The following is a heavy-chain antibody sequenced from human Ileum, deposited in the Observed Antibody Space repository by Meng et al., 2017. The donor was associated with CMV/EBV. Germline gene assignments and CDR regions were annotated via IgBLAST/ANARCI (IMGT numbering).Heavy chain of an antibody. V-gene: IGHV1-2*02. Sequence: TFTGYYMHWVRQAPGQGLEWMGWINPNSGGTNYAQKFQSRVTMTRDTSISTAYMELSRLRSDDTAVYYCARGPQYGIVVVPAGAFDPWGQGTLVTVSS. J-gene: IGHJ5*02. CDR2: INPNSGGT. D-gene: IGHD2-2*01. CDR1: TFTGYY. CDR3: ARGPQYGIVVVPAGAFDP.